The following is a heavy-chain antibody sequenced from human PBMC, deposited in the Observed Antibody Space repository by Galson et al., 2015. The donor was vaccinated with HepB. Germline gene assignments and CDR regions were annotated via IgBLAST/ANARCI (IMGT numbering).Heavy chain of an antibody. CDR1: RFTFSTYY. J-gene: IGHJ6*02. D-gene: IGHD2-2*01. V-gene: IGHV3-48*01. CDR3: ARGCSSTSCYPGMDV. Sequence: SLRLSCAASRFTFSTYYMNWVRQAPGKGLEWVSYISSSSSTIYYADSVKGRFTISRDNAKNSLYLQMNSLRAEDTGVYYCARGCSSTSCYPGMDVWGQGTTVTVSS. CDR2: ISSSSSTI.